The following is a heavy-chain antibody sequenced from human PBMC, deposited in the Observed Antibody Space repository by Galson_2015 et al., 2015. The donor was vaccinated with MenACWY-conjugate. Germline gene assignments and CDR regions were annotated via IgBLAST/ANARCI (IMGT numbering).Heavy chain of an antibody. Sequence: SLRLSCAASGFTFSTYSMNWVRQAPGRGLEWVSYIGGDGSPVFYGESVKGRFTISRDNAKNSLYLQMNSLRDEDTALYYCASVPLDGSGSFPYLDHWGQGALLTVSS. V-gene: IGHV3-48*02. D-gene: IGHD3-10*01. CDR2: IGGDGSPV. J-gene: IGHJ4*02. CDR3: ASVPLDGSGSFPYLDH. CDR1: GFTFSTYS.